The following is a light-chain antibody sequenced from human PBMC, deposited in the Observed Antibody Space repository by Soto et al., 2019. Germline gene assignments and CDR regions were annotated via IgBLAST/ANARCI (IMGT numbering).Light chain of an antibody. V-gene: IGLV2-14*01. Sequence: QSALTQPASVSGSPGQSLTISCTGSTSDVGAYNYVSWYKHHPGQAPQLMIYEVSNRPSGVSNRFSGSKSGNTASLTISGLQADDAGDYYCSSKTSSSSPFVFGTGTKVTVL. J-gene: IGLJ1*01. CDR3: SSKTSSSSPFV. CDR1: TSDVGAYNY. CDR2: EVS.